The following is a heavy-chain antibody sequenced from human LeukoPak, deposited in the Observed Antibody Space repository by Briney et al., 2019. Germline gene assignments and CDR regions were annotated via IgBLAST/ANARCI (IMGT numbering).Heavy chain of an antibody. J-gene: IGHJ6*03. CDR2: IYYSGST. CDR3: ARPPTRRRYYYMDV. CDR1: GGSISSYY. Sequence: SETLSLTCTVSGGSISSYYWSWIRQPPGKGLEWIGYIYYSGSTNYNPSLKSRVTISVDTSKNQFSLKLSSVTAADTAVYYCARPPTRRRYYYMDVWGKGTTVTVSS. V-gene: IGHV4-59*12. D-gene: IGHD4-17*01.